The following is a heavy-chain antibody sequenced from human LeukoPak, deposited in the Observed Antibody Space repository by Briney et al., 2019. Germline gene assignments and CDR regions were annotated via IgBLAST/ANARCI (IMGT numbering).Heavy chain of an antibody. J-gene: IGHJ5*02. D-gene: IGHD2-2*02. Sequence: GGSLRLSCAASGFTFSTYNMNWVRQAPGKGLEWVSFISTGSSYIYYADSVKGRFTISRDNAKNSLYLQINSLRVEDTAVYYCAGDGCSSTSCYTPWFDPWGQGTLVTVSS. CDR2: ISTGSSYI. CDR1: GFTFSTYN. CDR3: AGDGCSSTSCYTPWFDP. V-gene: IGHV3-21*01.